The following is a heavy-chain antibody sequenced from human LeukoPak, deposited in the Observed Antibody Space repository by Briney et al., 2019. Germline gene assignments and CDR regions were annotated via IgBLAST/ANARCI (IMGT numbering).Heavy chain of an antibody. CDR1: GFTFSDYY. CDR3: AKVPVTSGKPHFDY. Sequence: KPGGSLRLSCAASGFTFSDYYMSWIRQAPGKGLEWVSYISSSGSTIYYADSVKGRFTISRDNSKNTLYLQMNSLRAEDTAVYYCAKVPVTSGKPHFDYWGQGTLVTVSS. CDR2: ISSSGSTI. J-gene: IGHJ4*02. V-gene: IGHV3-11*01. D-gene: IGHD6-19*01.